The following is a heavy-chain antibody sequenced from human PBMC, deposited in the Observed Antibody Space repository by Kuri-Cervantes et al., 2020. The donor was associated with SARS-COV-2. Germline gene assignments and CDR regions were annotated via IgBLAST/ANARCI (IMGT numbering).Heavy chain of an antibody. CDR3: ARGLTTVVTPYFQH. D-gene: IGHD4-23*01. J-gene: IGHJ1*01. Sequence: ASVKVSCKASGYTFTDYHMHWVRQAPGQGPEWMGWINPNGGTNSAQKFQGRVTMTRDTSTSTVYMELSRLRFDDTAVYYCARGLTTVVTPYFQHWGQGTLVTVSS. CDR2: INPNGGT. CDR1: GYTFTDYH. V-gene: IGHV1-2*02.